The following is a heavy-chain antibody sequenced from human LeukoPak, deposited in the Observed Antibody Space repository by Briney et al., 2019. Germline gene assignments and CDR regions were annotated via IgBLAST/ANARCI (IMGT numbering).Heavy chain of an antibody. CDR2: ISYDGSNK. V-gene: IGHV3-30-3*01. Sequence: GRSLRLSCAASGFTFSSYAMHWVRQAPGKGLEWVAVISYDGSNKYYADSVKGRFTISRDNSKNTLYLQMSSLRAEDTAVYYCAKERYSSSSLFAVTPFDYWGQGTRITVSS. J-gene: IGHJ4*02. CDR3: AKERYSSSSLFAVTPFDY. CDR1: GFTFSSYA. D-gene: IGHD6-13*01.